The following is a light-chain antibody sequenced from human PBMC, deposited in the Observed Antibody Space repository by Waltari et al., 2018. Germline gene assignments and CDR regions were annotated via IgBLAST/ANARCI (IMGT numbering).Light chain of an antibody. V-gene: IGLV1-47*01. CDR2: RNN. J-gene: IGLJ2*01. CDR3: AAWDDSLSGPV. Sequence: QSVLTQPPSASGTPGQRVTISCSGSSSNIGTNYVYWYQQHPGTAPKHLIYRNNQRPSGVPDRFSGSKSGTSASLAISGLRSEDEADYYCAAWDDSLSGPVFGGGTKLTVL. CDR1: SSNIGTNY.